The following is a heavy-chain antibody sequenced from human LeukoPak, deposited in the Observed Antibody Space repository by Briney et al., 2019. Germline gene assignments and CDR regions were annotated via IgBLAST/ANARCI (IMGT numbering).Heavy chain of an antibody. CDR3: AKEFGSGSYTLYYFDY. CDR1: GFTFSSYA. CDR2: ISGSGGST. D-gene: IGHD3-10*01. Sequence: PGGSLRLSCAASGFTFSSYAMSWVRQAPGKGLEWVSAISGSGGSTYYADSVKGRFTISRDNSKNTLYLQMNSLRAEDTAVYYCAKEFGSGSYTLYYFDYWGQGTLVTVSS. J-gene: IGHJ4*02. V-gene: IGHV3-23*01.